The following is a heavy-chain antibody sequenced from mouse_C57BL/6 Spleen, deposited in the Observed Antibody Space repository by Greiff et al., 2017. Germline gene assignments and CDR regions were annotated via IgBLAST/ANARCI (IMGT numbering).Heavy chain of an antibody. J-gene: IGHJ3*01. CDR1: GYSITSGYY. V-gene: IGHV3-6*01. CDR2: ISYDGSN. Sequence: EVHLVESGPGLVKPSQSLSLTCSVTGYSITSGYYWNWIRQFPGNKLEWMGYISYDGSNNYNPSLKNRISITRDTSKNQFFLKLNSVTTEDTATYYCAREGGFAYWGQGTLVTVSA. CDR3: AREGGFAY.